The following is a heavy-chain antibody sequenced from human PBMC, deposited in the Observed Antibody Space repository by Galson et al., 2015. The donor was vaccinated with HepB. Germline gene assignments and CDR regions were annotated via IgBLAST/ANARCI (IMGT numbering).Heavy chain of an antibody. D-gene: IGHD6-19*01. CDR2: IRSKTYGETT. Sequence: SLRLSCAGSGFTFGDYGVSWFRQAPGKGLVWIGFIRSKTYGETTEHAASLRGRFTISRDDSKNMGYLQMNSLKTEDTVVYYCTAFWDDSGCVLFPRVDHWGQGTLVTVSS. J-gene: IGHJ4*02. CDR1: GFTFGDYG. V-gene: IGHV3-49*03. CDR3: TAFWDDSGCVLFPRVDH.